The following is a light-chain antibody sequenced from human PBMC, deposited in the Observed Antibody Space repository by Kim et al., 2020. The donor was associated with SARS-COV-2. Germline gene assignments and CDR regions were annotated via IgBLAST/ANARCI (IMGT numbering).Light chain of an antibody. CDR2: QDS. CDR3: QAWDSSTYVV. V-gene: IGLV3-1*01. Sequence: YELTQPPSVSVSPGQTASITCSGDKLGDKYACLYQQKPGQSPVLVIYQDSKRPSGIPERFSGSNSGNTATLTISGTQAMDEADYYCQAWDSSTYVVFGG. CDR1: KLGDKY. J-gene: IGLJ2*01.